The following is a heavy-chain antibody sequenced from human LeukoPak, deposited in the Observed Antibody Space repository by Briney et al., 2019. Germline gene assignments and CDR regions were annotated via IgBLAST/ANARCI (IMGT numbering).Heavy chain of an antibody. CDR1: GGSISSYY. Sequence: SETLSLTCTVSGGSISSYYWSWIRQPPGKGLEWIGYIYYSGSTNYNPSLKSRVTISVDTSKYQFFLKLSSVTAADTAVYYCARHGRYYDSSGYYYFDYWGQGTLVTVSS. CDR3: ARHGRYYDSSGYYYFDY. V-gene: IGHV4-59*08. D-gene: IGHD3-22*01. J-gene: IGHJ4*02. CDR2: IYYSGST.